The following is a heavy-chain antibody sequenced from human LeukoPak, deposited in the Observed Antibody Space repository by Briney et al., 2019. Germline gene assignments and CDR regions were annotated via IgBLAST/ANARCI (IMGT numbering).Heavy chain of an antibody. J-gene: IGHJ3*02. CDR3: ARGGCGSCYRPSDALDI. Sequence: SVKVSCKASGGTFSSYTISWVRQAPGQGLEWMGGIIPMFGSAGYAQKFQGRVTISADESTSTAYMELSSLRSDDAAVYFCARGGCGSCYRPSDALDIWGQGTMVTVS. CDR1: GGTFSSYT. D-gene: IGHD2-15*01. V-gene: IGHV1-69*13. CDR2: IIPMFGSA.